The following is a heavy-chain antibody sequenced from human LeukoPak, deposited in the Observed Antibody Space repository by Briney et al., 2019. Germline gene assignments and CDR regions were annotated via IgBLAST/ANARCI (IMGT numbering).Heavy chain of an antibody. CDR1: GFTFSDYW. D-gene: IGHD2-8*02. V-gene: IGHV3-7*01. Sequence: PGGSLRLSCAASGFTFSDYWMTWVRQAPGKGLEWVANIKPDGSAKYYVDSVRGRFTISRDNANNSLYLQMNSLRVEVTAVYYCASYLYWWCDLGYWGQGTLVTVSS. J-gene: IGHJ4*02. CDR3: ASYLYWWCDLGY. CDR2: IKPDGSAK.